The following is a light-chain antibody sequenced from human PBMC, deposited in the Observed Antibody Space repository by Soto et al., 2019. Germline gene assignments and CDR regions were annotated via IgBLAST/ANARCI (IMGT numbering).Light chain of an antibody. V-gene: IGLV2-23*02. CDR1: SSDVGSYNL. Sequence: QSALTQPASVSGSPGQSITISCTGTSSDVGSYNLVSWYQQHPGKAPKLMIYEVSKRPSGVSNRFSGSKSGNTASLTISGLHAEDEADYSCCSYAGSSTFPYYVFGTGTKLTVL. J-gene: IGLJ1*01. CDR3: CSYAGSSTFPYYV. CDR2: EVS.